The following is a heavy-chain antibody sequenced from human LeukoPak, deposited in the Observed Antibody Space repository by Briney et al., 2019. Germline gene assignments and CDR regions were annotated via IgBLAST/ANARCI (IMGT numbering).Heavy chain of an antibody. CDR3: ARDLGSSSFIGY. Sequence: PGGSLRLSCAASGFTFSSYSMNWVPQAPGKGLEWVSSISSSSSYIYYADSVKGRFTISRDNAKNSLYLQMNSLRAEDTAVYYCARDLGSSSFIGYWGQGTLVTVSA. J-gene: IGHJ4*02. CDR2: ISSSSSYI. CDR1: GFTFSSYS. V-gene: IGHV3-21*01. D-gene: IGHD6-13*01.